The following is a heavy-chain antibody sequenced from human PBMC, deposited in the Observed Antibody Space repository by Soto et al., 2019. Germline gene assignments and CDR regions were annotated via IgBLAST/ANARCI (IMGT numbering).Heavy chain of an antibody. CDR1: GGSFSGYY. V-gene: IGHV4-34*01. D-gene: IGHD3-3*01. CDR2: INHSGST. J-gene: IGHJ4*02. CDR3: ASLRRYYDFWSGYSPYFDY. Sequence: SETLSLTCAVYGGSFSGYYWSWIRQPPGKGLEWIGEINHSGSTNYNPSLKSRVTISVDTSKNQFSLKLSSVTAADTAVYYCASLRRYYDFWSGYSPYFDYWGQGTLVTVSS.